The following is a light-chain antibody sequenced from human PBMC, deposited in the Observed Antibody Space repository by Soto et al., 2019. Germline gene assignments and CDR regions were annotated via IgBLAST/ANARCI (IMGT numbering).Light chain of an antibody. Sequence: EIVLTQSPATLSLSPGETGTISCRASQSVSNYLAWYQHKPGQAPRLLIYGASNRATGVSARISGSGSGRDFSLTINSLEPQDSAVYYCHQRTNWPSITFGQGTRLEI. V-gene: IGKV3-11*02. CDR1: QSVSNY. J-gene: IGKJ5*01. CDR2: GAS. CDR3: HQRTNWPSIT.